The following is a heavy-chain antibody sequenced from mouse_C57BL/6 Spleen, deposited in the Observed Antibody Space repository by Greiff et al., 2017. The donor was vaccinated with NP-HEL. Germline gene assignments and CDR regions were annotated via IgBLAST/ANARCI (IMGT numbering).Heavy chain of an antibody. CDR1: GFTFSDYG. J-gene: IGHJ4*01. D-gene: IGHD3-3*01. CDR2: ISSGSSTI. CDR3: ALGAMDY. V-gene: IGHV5-17*01. Sequence: EVKVVESGGGLVKPGGSLKLSCAASGFTFSDYGMHWVRQAPEKGLEWVAYISSGSSTIYYADTVKGRFTISRDNAKNTLFLQMTSLRSEDTAMDYCALGAMDYWGQGTSVTVSS.